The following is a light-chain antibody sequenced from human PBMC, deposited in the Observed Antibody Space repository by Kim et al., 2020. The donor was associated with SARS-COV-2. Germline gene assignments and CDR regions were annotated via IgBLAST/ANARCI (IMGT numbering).Light chain of an antibody. CDR1: SGHSRYI. CDR3: ETWDDNTRTRV. V-gene: IGLV4-60*03. J-gene: IGLJ3*02. CDR2: LEGSGTY. Sequence: QPVLTQSSSASASLGSSVKLTCTLSSGHSRYIIAWHQQQPGKAPRYLMKLEGSGTYNRGSGDPDRFSGSTSGADRYLTISNLQSEDDADYYCETWDDNTRTRVFGGGTKLTVL.